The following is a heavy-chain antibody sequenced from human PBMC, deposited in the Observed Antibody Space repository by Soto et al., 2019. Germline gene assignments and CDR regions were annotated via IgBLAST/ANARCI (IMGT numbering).Heavy chain of an antibody. V-gene: IGHV4-59*08. Sequence: TLSLTCTVSGGSISSYYWSWIRQPPGKGLEWIGYIYYSGSTNYNPSLKSRVTISVDTSKNQFSLKLSSVTAADTAVYYCARHDWGELSYYMDVWGKGTTVTVSS. CDR2: IYYSGST. CDR3: ARHDWGELSYYMDV. D-gene: IGHD1-26*01. CDR1: GGSISSYY. J-gene: IGHJ6*03.